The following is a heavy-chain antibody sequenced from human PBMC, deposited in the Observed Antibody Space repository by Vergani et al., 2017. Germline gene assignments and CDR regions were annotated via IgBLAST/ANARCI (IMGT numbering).Heavy chain of an antibody. CDR1: GGTFSSYA. CDR2: IIPIFGTA. D-gene: IGHD2-2*01. V-gene: IGHV1-69*01. CDR3: ARAPXCSSTSCYSFSGSFAKKYYYYMDV. J-gene: IGHJ6*03. Sequence: QVQLVQSGAEVKKPGSSVKVSCKASGGTFSSYAISWVRQAPGQGLEWMGGIIPIFGTANYAQKFQGRVTITADESTSTAYMELSSLRSEDTAVYYCARAPXCSSTSCYSFSGSFAKKYYYYMDVWGKGTTVTVSS.